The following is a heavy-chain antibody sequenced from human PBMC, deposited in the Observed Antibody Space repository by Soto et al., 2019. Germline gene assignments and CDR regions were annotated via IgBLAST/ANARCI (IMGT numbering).Heavy chain of an antibody. CDR1: GFTFTDYW. Sequence: EVQLVQSGGGLVQPGGSLRLSCAASGFTFTDYWMHWVRQAPGKGLVCVSRINGDGSGTDYADSVKGRFTISRDNVRKTLYLQMNNLVAEDTAVYYCVRGAIRNSASAAGYTYLDPWGQGTLVSVSS. V-gene: IGHV3-74*01. CDR2: INGDGSGT. D-gene: IGHD3-16*02. CDR3: VRGAIRNSASAAGYTYLDP. J-gene: IGHJ5*02.